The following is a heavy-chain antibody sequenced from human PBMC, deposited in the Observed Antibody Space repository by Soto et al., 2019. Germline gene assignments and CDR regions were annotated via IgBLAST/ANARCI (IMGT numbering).Heavy chain of an antibody. CDR1: GYTFTSYY. D-gene: IGHD2-2*01. V-gene: IGHV1-46*01. Sequence: GASVKVSCKASGYTFTSYYMHWVRQAPGQGLEWMGIINPSGGSTSYAQKFQGRVTMTRDTSTSTVYMELSSLRSEDTAVYYCARATTYCSSTGRYFNAFDIWGQGTMVTVSS. CDR3: ARATTYCSSTGRYFNAFDI. J-gene: IGHJ3*02. CDR2: INPSGGST.